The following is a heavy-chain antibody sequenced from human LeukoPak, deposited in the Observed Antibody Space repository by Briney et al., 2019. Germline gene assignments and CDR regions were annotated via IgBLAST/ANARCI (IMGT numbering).Heavy chain of an antibody. J-gene: IGHJ4*02. CDR1: GFTFRYAW. CDR2: IQRKIDGGTT. D-gene: IGHD1-26*01. Sequence: GGSLRLSCAASGFTFRYAWMSWVRQSPGKGLEWVGRIQRKIDGGTTDYAAPVKGRFTISRDDSKHTLFQQMNSLKTEDTAVYYCTTESSGGPDYWGRGTLVSVSS. CDR3: TTESSGGPDY. V-gene: IGHV3-15*01.